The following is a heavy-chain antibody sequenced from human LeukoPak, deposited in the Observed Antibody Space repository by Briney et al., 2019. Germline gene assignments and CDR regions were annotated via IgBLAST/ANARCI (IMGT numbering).Heavy chain of an antibody. CDR3: ARDKGHIVVVVAAIDAFDI. Sequence: PGGSLRLSCAASGFTFSSYSMNWVRQAPGKGLEWVSSITSSSSYTYYADSVKGRFTISRDNAKNSLYLQMNSLRAEDTAVYCCARDKGHIVVVVAAIDAFDIWGQGTMVTVSS. D-gene: IGHD2-15*01. J-gene: IGHJ3*02. CDR2: ITSSSSYT. V-gene: IGHV3-21*01. CDR1: GFTFSSYS.